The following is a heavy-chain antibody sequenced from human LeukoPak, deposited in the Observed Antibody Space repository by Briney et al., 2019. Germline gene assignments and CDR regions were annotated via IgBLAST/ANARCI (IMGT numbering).Heavy chain of an antibody. CDR1: GGTFSSYA. CDR2: IIPVFGTT. D-gene: IGHD3-22*01. CDR3: ARCSPGDSSNFYAVLQY. Sequence: ASVKVSCKASGGTFSSYAVSWVRLTPGQGLEWLGGIIPVFGTTTYAQKFQAKVTMTADKSTNTAYLEVSSLTSDDTAVYYCARCSPGDSSNFYAVLQYWGQGTQVTVST. V-gene: IGHV1-69*06. J-gene: IGHJ4*02.